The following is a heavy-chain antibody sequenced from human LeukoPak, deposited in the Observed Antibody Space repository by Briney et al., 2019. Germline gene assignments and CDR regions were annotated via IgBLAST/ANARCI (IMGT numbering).Heavy chain of an antibody. CDR2: ISAYNGNT. V-gene: IGHV1-18*01. D-gene: IGHD2-2*02. CDR3: ARSKYQLLYNGLDY. Sequence: WISAYNGNTNYAQKLQGRVTMTTDTSTSTAYMELRSLRSDDTAVYYCARSKYQLLYNGLDYWGQGTLVTVSS. J-gene: IGHJ4*02.